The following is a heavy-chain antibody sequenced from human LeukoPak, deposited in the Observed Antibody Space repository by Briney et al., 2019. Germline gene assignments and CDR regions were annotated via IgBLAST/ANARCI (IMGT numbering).Heavy chain of an antibody. D-gene: IGHD1-26*01. Sequence: PSETLSLTCTISGGSISSSSYYWGWIRQPPGKGLEWIGSIYYSGSTYYNPSLKSRVTISVDTSKNQFSLKLSFVTAADTAVYYCAREGGSYRQGNHWGQGTLVTVSS. CDR1: GGSISSSSYY. CDR3: AREGGSYRQGNH. J-gene: IGHJ4*02. V-gene: IGHV4-39*07. CDR2: IYYSGST.